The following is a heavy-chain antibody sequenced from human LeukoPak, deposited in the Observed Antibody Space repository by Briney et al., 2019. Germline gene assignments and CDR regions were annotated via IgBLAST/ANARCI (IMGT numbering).Heavy chain of an antibody. CDR2: IKQDGSEK. Sequence: GGSLRLSCAASGFTFSSYWMSWVRLAPGKGLEWVANIKQDGSEKYYVDSVKGRFTISRDNSRNMLYLQMNSLRDEDTAKYYCAKTVSGSYSYQGGDYWGQGTLVTVSS. CDR3: AKTVSGSYSYQGGDY. CDR1: GFTFSSYW. D-gene: IGHD3-16*02. J-gene: IGHJ4*02. V-gene: IGHV3-7*05.